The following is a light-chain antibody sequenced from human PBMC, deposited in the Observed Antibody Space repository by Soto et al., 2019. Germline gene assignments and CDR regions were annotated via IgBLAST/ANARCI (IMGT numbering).Light chain of an antibody. CDR1: QSVSND. J-gene: IGKJ1*01. V-gene: IGKV3-15*01. CDR3: QQYNKWPPRT. Sequence: EIVMTQSPATLSVSPGERATLSCRASQSVSNDLVWYQQKPGQAPRLLIYAASTRATGIPTRFSGSGSGTEFTLTIGSLQSEDFAVYYCQQYNKWPPRTFGQGTKVESK. CDR2: AAS.